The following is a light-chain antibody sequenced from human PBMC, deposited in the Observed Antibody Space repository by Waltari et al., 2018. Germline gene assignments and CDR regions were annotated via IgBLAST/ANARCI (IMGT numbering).Light chain of an antibody. CDR2: LGT. V-gene: IGKV2-28*01. J-gene: IGKJ4*01. Sequence: DIVMTQSPLSLPVTPGEPASISCRSSQSLLQSNGFSYLDWYLQKPGQSPQLLIYLGTNLASGVPDRFSGSGSGTDFTLKISRVEAEDVGVYYCMQTLQTPTFGGGTRVDIK. CDR3: MQTLQTPT. CDR1: QSLLQSNGFSY.